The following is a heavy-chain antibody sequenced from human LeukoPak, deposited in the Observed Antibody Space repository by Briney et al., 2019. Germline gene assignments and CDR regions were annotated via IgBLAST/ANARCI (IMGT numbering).Heavy chain of an antibody. CDR3: AGGQYYSDTSGYLRGWFDP. V-gene: IGHV3-21*01. J-gene: IGHJ5*02. CDR1: GFTFSKYT. Sequence: PGGSLRLSCEGSGFTFSKYTMNWVRQAPGKGLEWVSSISSSGIYIYYAASLKDRFTISRDNAKNSLFLQMNSLRAEDTAVYYCAGGQYYSDTSGYLRGWFDPWGQGTLVTVSS. D-gene: IGHD3-22*01. CDR2: ISSSGIYI.